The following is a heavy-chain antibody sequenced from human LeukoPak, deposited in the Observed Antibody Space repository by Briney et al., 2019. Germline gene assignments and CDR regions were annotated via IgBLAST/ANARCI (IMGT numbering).Heavy chain of an antibody. V-gene: IGHV1-18*01. CDR2: ISAYNGNT. Sequence: ASVKVSCKASGYTFTSYGISWVRQAPGQGLEWMGWISAYNGNTNYAQKLQGRVTITRDTSASTAYMELSSLRSEDTAVYYCARDGYSSRNYYYYGMDVWGQGTTVTVSS. D-gene: IGHD6-13*01. CDR1: GYTFTSYG. J-gene: IGHJ6*02. CDR3: ARDGYSSRNYYYYGMDV.